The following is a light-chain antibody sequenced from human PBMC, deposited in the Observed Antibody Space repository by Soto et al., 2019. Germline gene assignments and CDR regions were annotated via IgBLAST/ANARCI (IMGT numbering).Light chain of an antibody. CDR1: QSVSSS. Sequence: ERVMTQAPAILSVSPGERATLSCRASQSVSSSLAWYQRKRGQAPRLLIYGAATRATGTPARISGSGSGTEFTLTISSLQSEDSAVYYCQQYNNWPLITFGQGTRLEI. J-gene: IGKJ5*01. V-gene: IGKV3-15*01. CDR3: QQYNNWPLIT. CDR2: GAA.